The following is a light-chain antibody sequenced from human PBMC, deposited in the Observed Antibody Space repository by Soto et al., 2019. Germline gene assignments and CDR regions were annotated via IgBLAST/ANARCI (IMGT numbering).Light chain of an antibody. CDR1: QSVSSH. CDR3: QQRSDGPAYT. Sequence: EVVLTQSPATLSSSPGERATLSCRASQSVSSHLAWYQQRPGQAPRLLIYDAYNRATGIPGRFSGSGYGTDFTLTISSLEPEDFALYYCQQRSDGPAYTFGQGTRLDIK. V-gene: IGKV3-11*01. CDR2: DAY. J-gene: IGKJ2*01.